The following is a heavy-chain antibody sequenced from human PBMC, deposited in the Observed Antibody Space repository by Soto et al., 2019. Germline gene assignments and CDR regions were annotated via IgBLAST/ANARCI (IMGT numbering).Heavy chain of an antibody. J-gene: IGHJ4*02. V-gene: IGHV3-48*02. Sequence: GGSLRLSCAASGFTFSSYSMNWVRQAPGKGLEWVSYISSSSSTIYYADSVKGRFTISRDNAKNSLYLQMNSLRDEDTAVYYCARDEERWLQFLFDYWGQGTLVTVSS. CDR1: GFTFSSYS. CDR3: ARDEERWLQFLFDY. D-gene: IGHD5-12*01. CDR2: ISSSSSTI.